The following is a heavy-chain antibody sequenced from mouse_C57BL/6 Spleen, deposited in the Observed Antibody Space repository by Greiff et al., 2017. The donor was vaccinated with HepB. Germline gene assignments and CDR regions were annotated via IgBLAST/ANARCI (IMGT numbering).Heavy chain of an antibody. CDR1: GYTFTDYE. Sequence: VQLQQSGAELVRPGASVTLSCKASGYTFTDYEMHWVKQTPVHGLEWIGAIDPAASGTAYNQKFKGKAILTVDKSSSTAYMELRSLTSEDSAVYYCTRGGSLDDGYYRAIAYWGQGTPVTVSA. J-gene: IGHJ3*01. CDR2: IDPAASGT. V-gene: IGHV1-15*01. D-gene: IGHD2-3*01. CDR3: TRGGSLDDGYYRAIAY.